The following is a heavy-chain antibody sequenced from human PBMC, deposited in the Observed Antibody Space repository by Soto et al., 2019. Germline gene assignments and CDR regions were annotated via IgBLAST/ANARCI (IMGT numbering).Heavy chain of an antibody. D-gene: IGHD3-22*01. CDR3: ATTYYYDSSGHYYFDY. Sequence: GASVKVSCKVSGYTLTELSMHWVRQAPGKGLEWMGGFDPEDGETIYAQKFQGRVTMTEDTSTDTAYMELSSLRSEDTAVYYCATTYYYDSSGHYYFDYWGQGTLVTVSS. CDR1: GYTLTELS. CDR2: FDPEDGET. J-gene: IGHJ4*02. V-gene: IGHV1-24*01.